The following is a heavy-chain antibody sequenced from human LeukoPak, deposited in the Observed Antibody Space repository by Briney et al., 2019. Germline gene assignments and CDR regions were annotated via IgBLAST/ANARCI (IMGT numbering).Heavy chain of an antibody. CDR3: ARHRGSYYSSFDY. CDR2: INYSGST. D-gene: IGHD1-26*01. Sequence: SETLSLTCTVSGGSISSSSYYWGWIRQPPGKGLEWIGSINYSGSTYYNPSLKSRVTISVDTSKNQFSLKLSSVTAAGTAVYYCARHRGSYYSSFDYWGQGTLVTVSS. V-gene: IGHV4-39*01. J-gene: IGHJ4*02. CDR1: GGSISSSSYY.